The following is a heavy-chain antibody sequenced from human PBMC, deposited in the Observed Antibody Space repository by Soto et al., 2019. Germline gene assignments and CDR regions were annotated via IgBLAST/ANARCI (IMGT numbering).Heavy chain of an antibody. Sequence: GGSLRLSCAASGFTFSSYGMHWVRQAPGKGLEWVAVIWYDGSNTYYADSVKGRFTISRDNSKNTLYLQMNSLRAEDTAVYYCARDLGGMDVWGQGTTVTVSS. V-gene: IGHV3-33*01. CDR1: GFTFSSYG. CDR3: ARDLGGMDV. J-gene: IGHJ6*02. CDR2: IWYDGSNT.